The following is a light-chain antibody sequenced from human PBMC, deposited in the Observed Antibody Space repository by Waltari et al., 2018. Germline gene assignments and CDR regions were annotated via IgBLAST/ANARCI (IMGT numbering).Light chain of an antibody. V-gene: IGLV2-14*03. CDR2: DVS. J-gene: IGLJ2*01. CDR3: SSYSTSSTLVV. Sequence: QSALTQPASVSGSPGQSISISCTGTSSDVGGYDYVSWYQQYPGKATKLMIFDVSNRPSGFSNRFSGSKSGNTASLTISGLQAEDEAYYYCSSYSTSSTLVVFGGGTKVTVL. CDR1: SSDVGGYDY.